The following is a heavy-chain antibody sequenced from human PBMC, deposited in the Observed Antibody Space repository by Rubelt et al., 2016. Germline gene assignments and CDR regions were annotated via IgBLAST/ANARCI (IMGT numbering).Heavy chain of an antibody. V-gene: IGHV3-21*01. CDR3: ARLFTQRGYSGYDFYYGMDV. J-gene: IGHJ6*02. Sequence: SISSSSSYIYYADSVKGRFTISRDNAKNSLYLQMNSLRAEDTAVYYCARLFTQRGYSGYDFYYGMDVWGQGTTVTVSS. D-gene: IGHD5-12*01. CDR2: ISSSSSYI.